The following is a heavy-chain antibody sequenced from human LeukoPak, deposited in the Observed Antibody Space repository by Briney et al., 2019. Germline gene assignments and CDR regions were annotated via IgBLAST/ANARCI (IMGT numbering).Heavy chain of an antibody. Sequence: GGSLRLSCAASGFTFSSYSMNWVRQAPGKGLEWVSAISGSGGSTYYADSVKGRFTISRDNSKNTLYLQMNSLRAEDTAVYYCAKDPYGSGSYYPFYWGQGTLVTVSS. CDR1: GFTFSSYS. V-gene: IGHV3-23*01. J-gene: IGHJ4*02. CDR2: ISGSGGST. CDR3: AKDPYGSGSYYPFY. D-gene: IGHD3-10*01.